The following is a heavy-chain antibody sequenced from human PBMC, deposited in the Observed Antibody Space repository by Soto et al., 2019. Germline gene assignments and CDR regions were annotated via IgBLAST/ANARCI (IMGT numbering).Heavy chain of an antibody. CDR1: GFTFDDYA. CDR3: AKGSYSGIYSDFDY. V-gene: IGHV3-9*01. CDR2: ISWNSDNI. J-gene: IGHJ4*02. D-gene: IGHD1-26*01. Sequence: EVQLVESGGGLVQPGRSLRLSCAASGFTFDDYAMHWVRQAPGKGLEWVSGISWNSDNIVYADSVKGRFTISRDNAKNSLYLQMNSLRAEDTAVYYCAKGSYSGIYSDFDYWGQGTLVTVSS.